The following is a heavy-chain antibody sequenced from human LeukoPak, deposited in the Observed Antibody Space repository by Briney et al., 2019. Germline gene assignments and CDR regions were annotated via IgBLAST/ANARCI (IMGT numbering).Heavy chain of an antibody. CDR2: IHTSGST. Sequence: SETLSLTCTVSGGSISSGSYYWSWIRQPAGKGLEWIGRIHTSGSTNYNPSLKSRVTMAADTYKNHLYLRPSSVTAADTAVYYCARYCGSTNCYVDAFDIWGQGTVVTVSS. D-gene: IGHD2-2*01. V-gene: IGHV4-61*02. J-gene: IGHJ3*02. CDR3: ARYCGSTNCYVDAFDI. CDR1: GGSISSGSYY.